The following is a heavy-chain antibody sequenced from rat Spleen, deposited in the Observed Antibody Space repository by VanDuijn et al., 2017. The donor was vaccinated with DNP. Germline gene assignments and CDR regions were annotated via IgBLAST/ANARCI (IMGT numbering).Heavy chain of an antibody. J-gene: IGHJ4*01. CDR2: IIYDGSHT. CDR1: GFIFSDYA. CDR3: TTLITFMSG. D-gene: IGHD1-1*01. Sequence: EVQLVESGGGLVRPGNSLRLSCAASGFIFSDYAMAWVRQSPKMGLEWVATIIYDGSHTYYRDSVKGRFTISRDNAKSSLFLQMDSLRSEDTATYYCTTLITFMSGWSQGTSVTVSS. V-gene: IGHV5S10*01.